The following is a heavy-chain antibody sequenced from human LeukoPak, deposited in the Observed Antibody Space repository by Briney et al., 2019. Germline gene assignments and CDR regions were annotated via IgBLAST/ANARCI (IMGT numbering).Heavy chain of an antibody. D-gene: IGHD3-10*01. CDR3: AKLLWFGDLGGGPFDI. V-gene: IGHV3-23*01. J-gene: IGHJ3*02. CDR1: GFTVSSNY. CDR2: ITGGGDST. Sequence: GGSLRLSRAASGFTVSSNYMSWARQAPGKGPEWVSAITGGGDSTYYADSVKGRFSISRDNSKNTLYHQMNCLRAEDTAVYYCAKLLWFGDLGGGPFDIWGQGTMVTVSS.